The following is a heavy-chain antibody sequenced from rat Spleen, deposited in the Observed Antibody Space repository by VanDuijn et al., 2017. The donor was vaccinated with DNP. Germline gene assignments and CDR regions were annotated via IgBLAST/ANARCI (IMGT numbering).Heavy chain of an antibody. CDR1: GFSITNNFK. CDR3: AIQLGVFDY. D-gene: IGHD5-1*01. J-gene: IGHJ2*01. CDR2: VTNAGNT. Sequence: EVLLQESGPGLVKPSQSLSLTCSVTGFSITNNFKWSWIRKFPGNKLEWMGYVTNAGNTDYNPFLKSRIYITTDTSKNQFFLQVNSVTPEDTAPYYCAIQLGVFDYWDQGVMVTVSS. V-gene: IGHV3-3*01.